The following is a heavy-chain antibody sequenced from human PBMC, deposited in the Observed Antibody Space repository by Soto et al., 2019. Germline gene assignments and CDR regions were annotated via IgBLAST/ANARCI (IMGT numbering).Heavy chain of an antibody. J-gene: IGHJ4*02. Sequence: GGSLRLSCAASGFTFSSYSMNWVRQAPGKGLEWVSSISSSSSYIYYADSVKGRFTISRDKSKNTLYLQMNSLRAEDTAVYYCAKDGKDIVATSDYWGQGTLVTVSS. CDR3: AKDGKDIVATSDY. D-gene: IGHD5-12*01. CDR2: ISSSSSYI. V-gene: IGHV3-21*04. CDR1: GFTFSSYS.